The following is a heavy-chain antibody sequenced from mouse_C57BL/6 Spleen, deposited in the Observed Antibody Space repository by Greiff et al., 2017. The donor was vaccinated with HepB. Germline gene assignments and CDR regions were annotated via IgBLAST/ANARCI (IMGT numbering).Heavy chain of an antibody. Sequence: QVQLKQPGAELVKPGASVKVSCKASGYTFTSYWMHWVKQRPGQGLEWIGRIHPSDSDTNYNQKFKGKATLTVDKSSSTAYMQLSSLTSEDSAVYYCAILSYSNYVDYWGQGTTLTVSS. V-gene: IGHV1-74*01. CDR2: IHPSDSDT. J-gene: IGHJ2*01. CDR1: GYTFTSYW. D-gene: IGHD2-5*01. CDR3: AILSYSNYVDY.